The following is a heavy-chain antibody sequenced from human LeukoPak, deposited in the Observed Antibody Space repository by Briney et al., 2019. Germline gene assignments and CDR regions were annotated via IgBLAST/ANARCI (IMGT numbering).Heavy chain of an antibody. CDR1: GYSFTTYW. Sequence: GESLKISCKGSGYSFTTYWIGWVRQMPGKGLEWMGIIYPDDSDTTYSPSFQRQVTISADKSISTAYLQWSSLKASDTAMYYCARQRFTTRAYAGNWFDPWGQGTLVTVSS. CDR2: IYPDDSDT. J-gene: IGHJ5*02. V-gene: IGHV5-51*01. D-gene: IGHD3-16*01. CDR3: ARQRFTTRAYAGNWFDP.